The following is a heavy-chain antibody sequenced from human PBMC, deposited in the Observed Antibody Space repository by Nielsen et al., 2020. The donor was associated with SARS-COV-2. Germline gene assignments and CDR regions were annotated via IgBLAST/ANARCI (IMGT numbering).Heavy chain of an antibody. CDR1: GGTFSSYA. Sequence: ASVKVSCKASGGTFSSYAISWVRQAPGQGLEWMGWISAYNGNTNYAQKLQGRVTMTTDTSTSTAYMELRSLRSDDTAVYYCARGLGFTAMEPFDYWGQGTLVTVSS. D-gene: IGHD5-18*01. J-gene: IGHJ4*02. CDR2: ISAYNGNT. CDR3: ARGLGFTAMEPFDY. V-gene: IGHV1-18*01.